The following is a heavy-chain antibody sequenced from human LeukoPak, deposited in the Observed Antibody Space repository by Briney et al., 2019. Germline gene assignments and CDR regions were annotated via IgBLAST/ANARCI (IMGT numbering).Heavy chain of an antibody. CDR3: ARDRDYYGSGPSGFFDY. Sequence: SQTLSLTCAVSGGSISIGGYSWSWIRQPPGKGLEWIGYIYHSGSTYYNPSLKSRVTISVDRSKNQFSLKLSSVTAAETAVYYCARDRDYYGSGPSGFFDYWGQGTLVTVSS. D-gene: IGHD3-10*01. CDR2: IYHSGST. V-gene: IGHV4-30-2*01. CDR1: GGSISIGGYS. J-gene: IGHJ4*02.